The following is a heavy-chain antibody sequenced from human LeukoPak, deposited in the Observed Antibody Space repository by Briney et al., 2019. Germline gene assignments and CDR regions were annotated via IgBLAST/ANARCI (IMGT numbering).Heavy chain of an antibody. V-gene: IGHV1-2*04. CDR2: INPNSGGT. D-gene: IGHD1-26*01. Sequence: ASVKVSCKASGGTFSSYAISWVRQAPGQGLEWMGWINPNSGGTNYAQKFQGWVTMTRDTSISTAYMELSRLRSDDTAVYYCARYNGGSLNFDYWGQGTLVTVSS. CDR1: GGTFSSYA. CDR3: ARYNGGSLNFDY. J-gene: IGHJ4*02.